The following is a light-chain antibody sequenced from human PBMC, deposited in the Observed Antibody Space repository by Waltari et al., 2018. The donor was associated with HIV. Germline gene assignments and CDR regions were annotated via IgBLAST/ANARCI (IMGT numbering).Light chain of an antibody. CDR2: KIS. CDR3: MQGTHWPYT. CDR1: QSLVHSDGNTY. J-gene: IGKJ2*01. Sequence: DAVLTQSPLSLSVTLGQPSSLSCRSTQSLVHSDGNTYLNWFHQRPGQSTRRLMHKISNRDSGVPDRFSGSGSATDFTLKISRVEAEDVGVYYCMQGTHWPYTFGQGTKLEI. V-gene: IGKV2-30*02.